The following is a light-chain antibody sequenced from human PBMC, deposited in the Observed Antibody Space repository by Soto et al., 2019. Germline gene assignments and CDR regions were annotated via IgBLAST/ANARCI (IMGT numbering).Light chain of an antibody. CDR2: KAS. CDR1: QTISSW. V-gene: IGKV1-5*03. Sequence: DVQMTQSTYTLSGSVGGRVTITCRVSQTISSWLAWYQQKPGKAPKLLIYKASTLQSGVPSRFSGRGSGTDFTLTISSLHPDDFATYYCQQYNSYSPTFGQVT. J-gene: IGKJ1*01. CDR3: QQYNSYSPT.